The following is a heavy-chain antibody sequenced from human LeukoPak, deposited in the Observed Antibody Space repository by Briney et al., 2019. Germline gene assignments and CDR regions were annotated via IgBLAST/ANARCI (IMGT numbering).Heavy chain of an antibody. CDR2: IYPGDSDT. Sequence: VQSLKISCKGSGYSFTSFWIAWVRQIPGKGLECMGIIYPGDSDTRYSPSFQGQVTISADKSISTAYLQWSSLQDSDTAMYYCARLPSITMVRGVIMGRYWFDPWGQGTLVSVSS. CDR1: GYSFTSFW. V-gene: IGHV5-51*01. D-gene: IGHD3-10*01. CDR3: ARLPSITMVRGVIMGRYWFDP. J-gene: IGHJ5*02.